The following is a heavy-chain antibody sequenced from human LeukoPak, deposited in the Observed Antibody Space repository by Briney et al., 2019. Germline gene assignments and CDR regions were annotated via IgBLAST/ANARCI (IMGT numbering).Heavy chain of an antibody. CDR3: ARDDYGASKGLDY. D-gene: IGHD4-17*01. CDR2: IWYDGSKE. CDR1: GFTFSSYG. V-gene: IGHV3-33*08. J-gene: IGHJ4*02. Sequence: PGGSLRLSCAASGFTFSSYGMHWVRQAPGKGLQWVAVIWYDGSKEYYADSVKGRFTVSRDNSKNTVYLQMNSLRAEDTAVYYCARDDYGASKGLDYWGQGTLVIVSS.